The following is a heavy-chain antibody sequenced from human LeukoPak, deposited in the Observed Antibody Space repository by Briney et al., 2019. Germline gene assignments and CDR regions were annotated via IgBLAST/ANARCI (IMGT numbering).Heavy chain of an antibody. CDR3: VRDWGYDSSGYWQKYFDT. V-gene: IGHV3-7*01. CDR2: IKPDGRDK. J-gene: IGHJ4*02. CDR1: GFTFSNYW. D-gene: IGHD3-22*01. Sequence: GGSLRLSCAASGFTFSNYWMTWVRQAPGKGLEWVANIKPDGRDKYYADSVKGRFTISRDNAKNTVYLQMNSLRAEDTAVYYCVRDWGYDSSGYWQKYFDTWGQGTLVTVSS.